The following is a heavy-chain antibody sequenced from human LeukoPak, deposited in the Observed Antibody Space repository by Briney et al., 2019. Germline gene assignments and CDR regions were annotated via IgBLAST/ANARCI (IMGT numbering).Heavy chain of an antibody. Sequence: PSETLSLTCAVYGGSFSGYYWSWIRQPPGKGLEWIGEINHSGSTNYNPSLKSRVTISVDTSKNQFSLKLSSVTAADTAVYYCARITRRGFWSGYSPYYYYYMDVWGKGTTVTVSS. CDR2: INHSGST. J-gene: IGHJ6*03. CDR3: ARITRRGFWSGYSPYYYYYMDV. CDR1: GGSFSGYY. V-gene: IGHV4-34*01. D-gene: IGHD3-3*01.